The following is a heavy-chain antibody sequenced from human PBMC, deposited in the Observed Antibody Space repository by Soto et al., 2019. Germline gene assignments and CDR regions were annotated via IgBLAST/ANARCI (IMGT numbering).Heavy chain of an antibody. CDR1: GFTFSSYA. CDR2: ISYDGSNK. Sequence: GGSLRLSCAASGFTFSSYAMHWVRQAPGKGLEWVAVISYDGSNKYYADSVKGRFTISRDNSKSTLYLQMNSLRAEDTAVYYCARDLGAAVAGPDYWGQGTLVTVSS. CDR3: ARDLGAAVAGPDY. V-gene: IGHV3-30-3*01. D-gene: IGHD6-19*01. J-gene: IGHJ4*02.